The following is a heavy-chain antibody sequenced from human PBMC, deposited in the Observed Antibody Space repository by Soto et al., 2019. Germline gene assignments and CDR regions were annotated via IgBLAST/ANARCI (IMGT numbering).Heavy chain of an antibody. D-gene: IGHD4-17*01. CDR2: ISSSSSYI. Sequence: EVQLVESGGGLVKPGGSLRLSCAASGFTFSSYSMNWVRQAPGKGLEWVSSISSSSSYIYYADSVKGRFTISRDNAKNSLYLQMNSLRAEDTAVYYCARDEGIVGRPTVTTSHAFDIWGQGTMVTVSS. CDR3: ARDEGIVGRPTVTTSHAFDI. V-gene: IGHV3-21*01. J-gene: IGHJ3*02. CDR1: GFTFSSYS.